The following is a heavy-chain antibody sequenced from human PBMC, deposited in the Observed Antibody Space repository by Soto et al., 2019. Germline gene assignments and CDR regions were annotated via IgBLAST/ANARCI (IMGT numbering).Heavy chain of an antibody. CDR3: ASTGTTRSYDAFDI. CDR1: GFTFDDYG. Sequence: GGSLRLSCAASGFTFDDYGMSWVRQAPGKGLEWVSSINSSSSYTDYADSVKGRFTISRDNAKNSLYLQMNSLRAEDTAVYYCASTGTTRSYDAFDIWDQGTMVTVSS. D-gene: IGHD1-1*01. V-gene: IGHV3-21*01. CDR2: INSSSSYT. J-gene: IGHJ3*02.